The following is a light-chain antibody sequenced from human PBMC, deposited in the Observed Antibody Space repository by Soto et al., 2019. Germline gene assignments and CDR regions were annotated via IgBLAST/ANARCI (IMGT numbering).Light chain of an antibody. CDR2: EVS. Sequence: QSALTQPASVSGSPGQSVTISCTGTSSDVGGYDFVSWYQQHPGKAPKLLIYEVSDRPSGVSNRLSGSKSGNTASLTISGLLAEDEADYYCTSYTSTNVLFGGGTKLTVL. CDR3: TSYTSTNVL. J-gene: IGLJ2*01. V-gene: IGLV2-14*03. CDR1: SSDVGGYDF.